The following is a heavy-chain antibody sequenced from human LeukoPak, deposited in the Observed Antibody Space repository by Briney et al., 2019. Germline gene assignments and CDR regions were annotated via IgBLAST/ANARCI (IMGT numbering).Heavy chain of an antibody. V-gene: IGHV3-74*03. CDR2: INRDGSTT. D-gene: IGHD3-10*01. CDR1: GFTFSNYW. Sequence: GGSLRLSCAASGFTFSNYWVHWVRQAPGKGLVWVSRINRDGSTTKYADSVKGRFTVSRNNAKNTLNLQMNSLRAEDTAVYYCARDKKSGESSEIDYWGQGTLVTVSS. CDR3: ARDKKSGESSEIDY. J-gene: IGHJ4*02.